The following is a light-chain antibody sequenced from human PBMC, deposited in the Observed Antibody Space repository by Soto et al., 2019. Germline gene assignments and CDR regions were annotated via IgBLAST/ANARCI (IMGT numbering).Light chain of an antibody. CDR3: ISYTISNTLPFV. Sequence: QSALTQPASVSGSPGQSITISCTGTRRDVGGYNYVSWYQQYPGKSPKLLIYEVTHRPSGVSNRFSGSKSGNTASLTISGLQAEDEADYYCISYTISNTLPFVFGTGTKVTVL. V-gene: IGLV2-14*01. CDR1: RRDVGGYNY. CDR2: EVT. J-gene: IGLJ1*01.